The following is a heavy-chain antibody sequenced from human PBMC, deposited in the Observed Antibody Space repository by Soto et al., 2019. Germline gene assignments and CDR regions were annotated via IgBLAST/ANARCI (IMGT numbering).Heavy chain of an antibody. D-gene: IGHD4-4*01. CDR3: AKDFYRDAYTTGFFDY. CDR2: ISGSGTIT. CDR1: GFTFTNYG. Sequence: GGSLRLSCAASGFTFTNYGMTWVRQAPGKGLEWVSSISGSGTITYYADSGKGRFTISRDNSKNTQSLQMNSLRAEDTAVYYCAKDFYRDAYTTGFFDYWGQGTLVTVSS. J-gene: IGHJ4*02. V-gene: IGHV3-23*01.